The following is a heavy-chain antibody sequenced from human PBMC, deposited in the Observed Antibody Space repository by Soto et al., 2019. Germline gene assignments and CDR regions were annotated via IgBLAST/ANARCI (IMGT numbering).Heavy chain of an antibody. Sequence: QLQLQESGPGLVKPSETLSLTCTVSGGSIISSSYYWGWIRQPPGKGLEWIGSIYYSGSTYYNPSLKSRVTISVDTSKNQFSLKLSSVTAADTAVYYCARLGAGTYYYYGMDVWGQGTTVTVSS. CDR3: ARLGAGTYYYYGMDV. V-gene: IGHV4-39*01. CDR2: IYYSGST. CDR1: GGSIISSSYY. J-gene: IGHJ6*02. D-gene: IGHD6-13*01.